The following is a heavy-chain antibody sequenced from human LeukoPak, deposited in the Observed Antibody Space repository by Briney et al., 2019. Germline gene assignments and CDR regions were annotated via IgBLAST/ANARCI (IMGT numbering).Heavy chain of an antibody. CDR1: GFTLRSYA. D-gene: IGHD6-25*01. CDR3: AKDGKKYGSAWDFDY. Sequence: GGSLRLSCAASGFTLRSYAMIWVRQTPGKGLEWVSGISASGGNTNYADSVKGRFTISRDNSKNTLYLQLNSLRAEDTAVYYCAKDGKKYGSAWDFDYWGQGNLVTVSS. V-gene: IGHV3-23*01. CDR2: ISASGGNT. J-gene: IGHJ4*02.